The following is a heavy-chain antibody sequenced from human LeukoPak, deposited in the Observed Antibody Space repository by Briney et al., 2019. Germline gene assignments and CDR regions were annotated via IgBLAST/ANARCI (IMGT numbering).Heavy chain of an antibody. CDR3: ARDRGYDYRGYYFDY. J-gene: IGHJ4*02. CDR2: ISYDGSNK. Sequence: PGRSLRLSCAASGFTFSSYAMHWVRQAPGKGLEWVAVISYDGSNKYYADSVKGRFTISRDNSKNTLYLQMNSLRAEDTAVYYCARDRGYDYRGYYFDYWGQGTLVTVSS. CDR1: GFTFSSYA. D-gene: IGHD5-12*01. V-gene: IGHV3-30-3*01.